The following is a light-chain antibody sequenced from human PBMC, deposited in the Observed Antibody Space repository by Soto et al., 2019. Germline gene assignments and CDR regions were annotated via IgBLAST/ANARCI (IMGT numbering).Light chain of an antibody. V-gene: IGKV1-5*03. CDR1: EDISSR. CDR2: EAS. CDR3: QQYTNYPWT. J-gene: IGKJ1*01. Sequence: DIQTTQSPSSVSASVGDRVVITCRASEDISSRLAWYQQKPGKAPRLLIYEASRLESGVPSRISGSGSGTEFTLTISSLQPDDFATYYCQQYTNYPWTFGQGTKVDIK.